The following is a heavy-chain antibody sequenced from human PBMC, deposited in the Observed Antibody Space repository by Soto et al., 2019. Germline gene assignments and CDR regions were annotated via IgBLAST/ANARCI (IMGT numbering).Heavy chain of an antibody. CDR1: GGSISNYY. D-gene: IGHD2-15*01. CDR3: ARQIFGGIGLFDY. Sequence: PSETLSLTCTVSGGSISNYYWSWIRQPPGKGLECIGSIYYTGSTNYNPSLESRVTISLDTSKNQFSLKLSSVTAADTAVYFCARQIFGGIGLFDYWGQGTLVTVS. CDR2: IYYTGST. J-gene: IGHJ4*02. V-gene: IGHV4-59*08.